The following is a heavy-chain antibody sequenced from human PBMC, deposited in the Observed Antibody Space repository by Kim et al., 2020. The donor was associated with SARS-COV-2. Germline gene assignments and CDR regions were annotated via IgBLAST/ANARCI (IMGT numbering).Heavy chain of an antibody. CDR1: GFTFSSYG. CDR3: AKDLGQYSSPTYYGMDV. J-gene: IGHJ6*02. CDR2: ISYDGSNK. V-gene: IGHV3-30*18. D-gene: IGHD6-6*01. Sequence: GGSLRLSCAASGFTFSSYGMHWVRQAPGKGLEWVAVISYDGSNKYYADSVKGRFTISRDNSKNTLYLQMNSLRAEDTAVYYCAKDLGQYSSPTYYGMDVWGQGTTVTVSS.